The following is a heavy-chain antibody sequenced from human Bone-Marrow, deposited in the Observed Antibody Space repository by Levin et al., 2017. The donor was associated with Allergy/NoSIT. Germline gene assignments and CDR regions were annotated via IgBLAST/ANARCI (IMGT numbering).Heavy chain of an antibody. CDR1: GGTFSEYG. CDR2: IVPMFGTT. CDR3: AREYSAGWDWFDP. Sequence: SVKVSCKASGGTFSEYGISWVRQAPGEGLEWMGGIVPMFGTTDHAQRFRGRLTITADTSTNTVYMELYRLTSDDTAVYYCAREYSAGWDWFDPWGQGTLITVSS. J-gene: IGHJ5*02. V-gene: IGHV1-69*06. D-gene: IGHD6-19*01.